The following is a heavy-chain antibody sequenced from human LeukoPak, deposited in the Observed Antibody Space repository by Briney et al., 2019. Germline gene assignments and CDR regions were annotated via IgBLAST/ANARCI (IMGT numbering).Heavy chain of an antibody. Sequence: SVKVSCKASGGTFSSYAISWVRQAPGQGLEWMGGIIPIFGTANYAQKFQGRVTITADESTSTAYMELSSLRSEDTAVYYCARYSSSCKWFDPWAREPWSPSPQ. CDR1: GGTFSSYA. CDR3: ARYSSSCKWFDP. J-gene: IGHJ5*02. V-gene: IGHV1-69*13. D-gene: IGHD6-13*01. CDR2: IIPIFGTA.